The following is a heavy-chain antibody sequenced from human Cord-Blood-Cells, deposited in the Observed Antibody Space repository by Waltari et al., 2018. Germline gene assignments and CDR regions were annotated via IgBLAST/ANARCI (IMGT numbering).Heavy chain of an antibody. CDR1: GGSFSGSY. CDR2: INHSGST. CDR3: ARAPRTDPGWFDP. J-gene: IGHJ5*02. V-gene: IGHV4-34*01. Sequence: QVQLQQWGAGLLKPSETLSLTCAVYGGSFSGSYWSWIRQPPGKGLEWIGEINHSGSTNYNPSLKSRVTISVDTSKNQFSLKLSSVTAADTAVYYCARAPRTDPGWFDPWGQGTLVTVSS. D-gene: IGHD1-1*01.